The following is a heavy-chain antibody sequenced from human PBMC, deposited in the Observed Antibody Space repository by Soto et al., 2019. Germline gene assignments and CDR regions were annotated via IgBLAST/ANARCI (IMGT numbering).Heavy chain of an antibody. J-gene: IGHJ6*02. CDR2: IWYEGRNE. CDR3: ARVGFNHDSSGHQNYAMDL. V-gene: IGHV3-33*01. D-gene: IGHD3-22*01. Sequence: GGALRLSCEGYGFTFSIHGMHWVRDAPGKGLEWVAVIWYEGRNEYYADAVRGRFTISRDNSKNTLFLQMNSLRAEDTAVYYCARVGFNHDSSGHQNYAMDLWGQGTTVTVSS. CDR1: GFTFSIHG.